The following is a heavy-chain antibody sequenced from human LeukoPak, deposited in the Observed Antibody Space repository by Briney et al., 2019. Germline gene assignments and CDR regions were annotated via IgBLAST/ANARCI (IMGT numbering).Heavy chain of an antibody. J-gene: IGHJ4*02. V-gene: IGHV1-18*01. D-gene: IGHD5-12*01. CDR1: GYTFTSYG. CDR3: ARETGYDTGSYYFDY. Sequence: GASGKVSCKASGYTFTSYGISWVRQAPGQGLEWMGWISAYNGNTNYAQKLQGRVTMTTDTSTSTAYMELRSLRSDDTAVYYCARETGYDTGSYYFDYWGQGTLVTVSS. CDR2: ISAYNGNT.